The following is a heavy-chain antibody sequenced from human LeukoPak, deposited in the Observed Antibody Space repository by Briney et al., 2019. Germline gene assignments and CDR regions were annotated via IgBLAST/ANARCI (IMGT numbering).Heavy chain of an antibody. D-gene: IGHD2-8*01. J-gene: IGHJ4*02. CDR3: ARHCPNVVCYLE. V-gene: IGHV4-59*08. CDR1: GGSINNYY. Sequence: SETLSLTCNVSGGSINNYYTSWIRQPPGKGLEWIGYIYYSGSTNYNPSLKSRVTISVDTSKNQFSLKLSSVTAADTAVYYCARHCPNVVCYLEWRQGTLVTVSS. CDR2: IYYSGST.